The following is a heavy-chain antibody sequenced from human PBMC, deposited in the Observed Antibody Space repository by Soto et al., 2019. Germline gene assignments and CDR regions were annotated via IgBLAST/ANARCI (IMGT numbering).Heavy chain of an antibody. V-gene: IGHV3-30-3*01. CDR1: GFTFSSYA. J-gene: IGHJ6*02. Sequence: QVQLVESGGGVVQPGRSLRLSCAASGFTFSSYAMHWVRQAPGKGLEWVAVISYDGSNKYYADSVKGRFTISRDNSKNTLYLQMNNLRAEDTAVYYCARGERYYYYYGMDVWGQGTTVTVSS. CDR3: ARGERYYYYYGMDV. CDR2: ISYDGSNK.